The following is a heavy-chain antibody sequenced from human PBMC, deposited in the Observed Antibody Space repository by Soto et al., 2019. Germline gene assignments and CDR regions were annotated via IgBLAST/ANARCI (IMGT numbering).Heavy chain of an antibody. CDR3: ARGPGMDV. CDR2: IKQDGSEK. V-gene: IGHV3-7*01. J-gene: IGHJ6*02. CDR1: GFSFSSYW. Sequence: GGSLRLSCVASGFSFSSYWMTWVRQAPGKGLEWVANIKQDGSEKYYVDSVRGRFTISRDTPKNSLYLQMNSLRAEDTAMYYCARGPGMDVWGQGTTVTVSS.